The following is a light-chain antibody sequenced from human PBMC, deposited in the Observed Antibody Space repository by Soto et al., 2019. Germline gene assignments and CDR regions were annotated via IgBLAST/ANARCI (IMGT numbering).Light chain of an antibody. CDR1: ISDVGGYNY. V-gene: IGLV2-8*01. CDR3: CPYAGFNNTVA. CDR2: EVS. J-gene: IGLJ2*01. Sequence: QSALTQPPSASGSPGQSVTISCTGTISDVGGYNYVSWYQQHPGKAPKLMIYEVSERPSGVPDRFSGSKSGNTASLTVSGLQDDDEADYYCCPYAGFNNTVAFGRGTQLTVL.